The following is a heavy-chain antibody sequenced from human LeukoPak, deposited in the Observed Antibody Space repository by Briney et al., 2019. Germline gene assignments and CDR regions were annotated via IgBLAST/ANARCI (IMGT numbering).Heavy chain of an antibody. CDR1: GDSIRSYY. J-gene: IGHJ1*01. Sequence: SETLSLTCTVSGDSIRSYYWSWIRQPPGKGLEWIGYIYYTGSTNHNPSLTSRVTISLDTSKNQFSLELSSVTAADTAVYYCARDPYYYDSSGYRTEYFQHWGQGTLVTVSS. V-gene: IGHV4-59*12. D-gene: IGHD3-22*01. CDR3: ARDPYYYDSSGYRTEYFQH. CDR2: IYYTGST.